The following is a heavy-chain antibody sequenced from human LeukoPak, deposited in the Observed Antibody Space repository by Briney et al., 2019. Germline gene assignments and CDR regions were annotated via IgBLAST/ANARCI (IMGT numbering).Heavy chain of an antibody. CDR3: VKVAKYYYGSETYYFFEH. V-gene: IGHV3-7*01. CDR1: GFTFTTYW. D-gene: IGHD3-10*01. J-gene: IGHJ4*02. CDR2: INQDGTEK. Sequence: GGSLTLSCAASGFTFTTYWMSWVRQFPGKGLEWVANINQDGTEKYYVDSVKGRFTISRDNAKNSLYLQMNSLRVEDTAIYYCVKVAKYYYGSETYYFFEHWGQGTPVTASS.